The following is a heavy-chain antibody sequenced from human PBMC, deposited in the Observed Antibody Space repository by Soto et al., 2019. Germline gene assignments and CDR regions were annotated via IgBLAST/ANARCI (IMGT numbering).Heavy chain of an antibody. V-gene: IGHV3-53*01. CDR1: RFTVGSSY. D-gene: IGHD2-2*01. CDR2: IYTGDTP. CDR3: TRDLMDVVPPADDLFDP. Sequence: GGSLRLSCAASRFTVGSSYVSWVRQAPGKGPEWVSVIYTGDTPFYADSVKGRFTISRDNSKNTLYLQMNSLRVEDTAVYYCTRDLMDVVPPADDLFDPWGQGILVTVSS. J-gene: IGHJ5*02.